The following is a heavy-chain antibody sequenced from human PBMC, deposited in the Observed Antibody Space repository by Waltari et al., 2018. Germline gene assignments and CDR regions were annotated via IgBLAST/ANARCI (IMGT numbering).Heavy chain of an antibody. CDR1: GFTFSSYW. D-gene: IGHD1-26*01. CDR3: ARVWKMGAMDAFDI. Sequence: EVQLVESGGGLVQPGGSLRLSCAASGFTFSSYWMSWVRQAPGKGLEWVANIKQDGSEKYYVDSVKGRFTISRDNAKNSLYLQMNSLRAEDTAVYYCARVWKMGAMDAFDIWGQGTMVTVSS. CDR2: IKQDGSEK. J-gene: IGHJ3*02. V-gene: IGHV3-7*01.